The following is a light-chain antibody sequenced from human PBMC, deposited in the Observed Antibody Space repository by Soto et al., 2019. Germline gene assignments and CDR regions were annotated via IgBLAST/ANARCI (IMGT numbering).Light chain of an antibody. J-gene: IGKJ1*01. Sequence: EIVLTQSPGTLSLSLGERATLSCRASQSVSNNYLAWYQQQPGQAPRLLIYGASNRATGIPDRFSGSGSGTDFTLTISRLEPEDFAVYYCQQYGSSGTFGQGTKVDIK. V-gene: IGKV3-20*01. CDR1: QSVSNNY. CDR2: GAS. CDR3: QQYGSSGT.